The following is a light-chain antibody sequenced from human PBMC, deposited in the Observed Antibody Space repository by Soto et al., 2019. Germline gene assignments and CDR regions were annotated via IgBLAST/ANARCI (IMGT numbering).Light chain of an antibody. CDR1: QSVDSIY. V-gene: IGKV3-20*01. CDR3: QHYGSSMYT. CDR2: DAS. Sequence: ENVLTQSPGTLSLSPGDRATLSCRASQSVDSIYLAWYQQKPGQPPRLLVYDASTRATGIPDRFSGSWSGTDFTLSISRVEPEDFAVYYCQHYGSSMYTFGQGTKLEIK. J-gene: IGKJ2*01.